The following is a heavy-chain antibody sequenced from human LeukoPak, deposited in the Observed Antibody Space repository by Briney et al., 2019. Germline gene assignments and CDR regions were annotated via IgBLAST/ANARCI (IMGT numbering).Heavy chain of an antibody. CDR2: IYYSGST. Sequence: SETLSLTCTVSGGSIGSYYWSWIRQPPGKGLEWIGYIYYSGSTNYNPSLKSRVTISVDTSKNQFSLKLTSVTAADTAVYYCARYDCSGGSCYHPGFDYWGQGTLVTVSS. D-gene: IGHD2-15*01. CDR3: ARYDCSGGSCYHPGFDY. V-gene: IGHV4-59*08. J-gene: IGHJ4*02. CDR1: GGSIGSYY.